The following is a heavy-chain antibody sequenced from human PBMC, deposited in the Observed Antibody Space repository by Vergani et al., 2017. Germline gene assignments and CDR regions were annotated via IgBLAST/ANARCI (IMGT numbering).Heavy chain of an antibody. D-gene: IGHD5-12*01. V-gene: IGHV1-69*13. Sequence: QVQLVQSGAEVKKPGSSVKVSCKASGGTFSSYAISWVRQAPGQGLEWMGRIIPIFGTANYAQTFQGRVTITADESTSTAYMELSSLRSEDTAVYYCARDLRRGYSGYESYYYYGMDVWGQGTTVTVSS. CDR1: GGTFSSYA. CDR2: IIPIFGTA. J-gene: IGHJ6*02. CDR3: ARDLRRGYSGYESYYYYGMDV.